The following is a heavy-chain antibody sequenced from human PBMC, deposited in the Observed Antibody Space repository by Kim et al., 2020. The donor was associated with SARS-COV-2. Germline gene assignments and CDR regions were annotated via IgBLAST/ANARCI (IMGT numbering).Heavy chain of an antibody. CDR2: VYYSGST. Sequence: SETLSLTCTVSGGSISRSNSHWGWIRQPPGKGLEWIGSVYYSGSTFYNPSLKSRVTISVDTSENQLSLKLTSVTAAATAVYYCAGLGRTGVGGGGWFDS. V-gene: IGHV4-39*01. J-gene: IGHJ5*01. D-gene: IGHD1-1*01. CDR1: GGSISRSNSH. CDR3: AGLGRTGVGGGGWFDS.